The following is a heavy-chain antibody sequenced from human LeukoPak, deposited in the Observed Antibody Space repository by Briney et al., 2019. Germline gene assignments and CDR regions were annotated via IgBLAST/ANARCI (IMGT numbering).Heavy chain of an antibody. D-gene: IGHD6-6*01. CDR1: GYTFTSYD. CDR3: ARDWAAARHFDY. CDR2: MNPNSGNT. V-gene: IGHV1-8*01. J-gene: IGHJ4*02. Sequence: ASVKVSCKASGYTFTSYDINWVRQATGQGLEWMGWMNPNSGNTGYAQKLQGRVTMTTDTSTSTAYMELRSLRSDDTAVYYCARDWAAARHFDYWGQGTLVTVSS.